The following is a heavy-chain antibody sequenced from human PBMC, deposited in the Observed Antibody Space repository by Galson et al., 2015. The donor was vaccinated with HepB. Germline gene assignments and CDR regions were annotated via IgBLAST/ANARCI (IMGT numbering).Heavy chain of an antibody. D-gene: IGHD3-3*01. Sequence: SLRLSCAASGFTFSSYAMSWVRQAPGKGLEWVSAISNTGGSTFYADSVEGRFTISRDNSKNTLYLQMDSLRAEDTAVYYCAKIDFWSGYYVYFDYWGQGTLVTVSS. CDR1: GFTFSSYA. J-gene: IGHJ4*02. CDR2: ISNTGGST. V-gene: IGHV3-23*01. CDR3: AKIDFWSGYYVYFDY.